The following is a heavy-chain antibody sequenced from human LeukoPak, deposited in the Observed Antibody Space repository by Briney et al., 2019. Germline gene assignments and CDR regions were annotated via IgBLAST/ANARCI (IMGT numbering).Heavy chain of an antibody. D-gene: IGHD6-19*01. V-gene: IGHV4-39*07. Sequence: PSETLSLTCTVSGASISSSDYYWAWIRQPPGKGLEWIGNIYYSGSTYYNPSFNSRVTISLDTSKNRFSLKLSSVTAADTALYYCARVRDPSSGWYGRAFDIWGQGTMVTVSS. CDR2: IYYSGST. CDR1: GASISSSDYY. J-gene: IGHJ3*02. CDR3: ARVRDPSSGWYGRAFDI.